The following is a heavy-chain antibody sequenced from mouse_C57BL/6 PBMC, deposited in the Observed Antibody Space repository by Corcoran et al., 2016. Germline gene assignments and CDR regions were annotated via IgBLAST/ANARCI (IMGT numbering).Heavy chain of an antibody. Sequence: EVQLQQPGPELVKPGASVKISCKASGYTFTDYYMNWVKQSHGKSLEWIGDINPNNGGTSYNQKFKGKATLTVDKSSSTAYMELRSLTSEDSAVYYCARTGLYFDKWGQGTTFTVSS. CDR3: ARTGLYFDK. CDR1: GYTFTDYY. V-gene: IGHV1-26*01. J-gene: IGHJ2*01. CDR2: INPNNGGT. D-gene: IGHD4-1*01.